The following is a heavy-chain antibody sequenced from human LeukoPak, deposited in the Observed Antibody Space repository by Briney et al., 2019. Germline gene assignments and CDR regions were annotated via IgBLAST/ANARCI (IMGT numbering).Heavy chain of an antibody. D-gene: IGHD3-9*01. Sequence: SETLSLTCTVSGGSISSSSYYWGWIRQPPGKGLEWIGSIYYSGSTYYNTSLKSRVTISVDTSKNQFSLKLSSVTAADTAVYYCARHGGEYYDILTGYFNPKEFDYWGQGTLVTVSP. J-gene: IGHJ4*02. CDR1: GGSISSSSYY. CDR3: ARHGGEYYDILTGYFNPKEFDY. CDR2: IYYSGST. V-gene: IGHV4-39*01.